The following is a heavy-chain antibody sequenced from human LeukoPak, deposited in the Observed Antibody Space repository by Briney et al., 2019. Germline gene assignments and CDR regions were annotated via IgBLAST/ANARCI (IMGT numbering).Heavy chain of an antibody. CDR3: ARSGDWYGDQYYFDY. CDR2: INPSFNPGVDVT. D-gene: IGHD4-17*01. Sequence: ASVKVSCKASGYTFSSYHIHWVRQAPGQGLEWMGRINPSFNPGVDVTTYAQKFQGRVTLTRDTSTNTVYMELSSLRSEDTAVYYCARSGDWYGDQYYFDYWGQGTLVTVSS. J-gene: IGHJ4*02. CDR1: GYTFSSYH. V-gene: IGHV1-46*01.